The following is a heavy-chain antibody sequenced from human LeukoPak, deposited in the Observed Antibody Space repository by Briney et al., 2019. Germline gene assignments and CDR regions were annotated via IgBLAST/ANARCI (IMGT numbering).Heavy chain of an antibody. CDR2: IYSGGST. J-gene: IGHJ6*02. CDR1: GFTVSSNY. CDR3: AKDLHDYYYYGMDV. V-gene: IGHV3-53*05. Sequence: GGSLRLSCAASGFTVSSNYMSWVRQAPGKGLEWVSVIYSGGSTYYADSVKGRFTISRDNSKNTLYLQMNSLRAEDTAVYYCAKDLHDYYYYGMDVWGQGTTVTVSS.